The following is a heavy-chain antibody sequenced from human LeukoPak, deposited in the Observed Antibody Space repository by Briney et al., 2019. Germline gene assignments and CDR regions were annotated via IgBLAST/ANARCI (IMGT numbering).Heavy chain of an antibody. V-gene: IGHV3-48*01. CDR1: DFTFSTFT. CDR2: VSSSSRTI. Sequence: GGSLRLSCAASDFTFSTFTMHWVRQAPGKGLEWVSSVSSSSRTINYADSVQGQSTVSRDNANNSMYLQINDLRREDTAVYYCARGSPRGGLDSWGQGTLVTVSS. J-gene: IGHJ4*02. CDR3: ARGSPRGGLDS. D-gene: IGHD1-14*01.